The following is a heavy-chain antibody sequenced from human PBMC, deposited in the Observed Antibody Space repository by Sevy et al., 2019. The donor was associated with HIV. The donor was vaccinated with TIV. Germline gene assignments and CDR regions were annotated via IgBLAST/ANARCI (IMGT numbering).Heavy chain of an antibody. CDR2: SNEDGSTT. CDR3: ARDIGGLGSF. J-gene: IGHJ6*02. Sequence: GGSLRLSCAASGFTFSSYWMHWVRQSPGKGLVWVSRSNEDGSTTNYADSVKGRFTISRDKAKNTLYLQMHSLRAEDTAVYYCARDIGGLGSFWGQGTTVTVSS. V-gene: IGHV3-74*01. D-gene: IGHD3-16*01. CDR1: GFTFSSYW.